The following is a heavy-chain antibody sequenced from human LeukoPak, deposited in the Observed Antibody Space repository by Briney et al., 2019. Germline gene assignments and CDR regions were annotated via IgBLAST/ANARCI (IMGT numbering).Heavy chain of an antibody. V-gene: IGHV3-23*01. CDR1: GFTFGSYA. CDR2: LSGSGGST. D-gene: IGHD3-22*01. Sequence: PGGSLRLSCATSGFTFGSYAMSWVRQAPGKGLEWVSALSGSGGSTYYADSVRGRFTISRDNSKNTLFLQMNSLKAEDTAVYYCAKFSGYPYYWGQGTLVTVSS. J-gene: IGHJ4*02. CDR3: AKFSGYPYY.